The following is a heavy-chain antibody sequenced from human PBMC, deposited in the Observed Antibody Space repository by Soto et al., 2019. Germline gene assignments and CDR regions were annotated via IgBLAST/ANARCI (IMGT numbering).Heavy chain of an antibody. J-gene: IGHJ4*02. Sequence: ESGGGVVQPGRSLRLSCAASGFTFSSYAMHWVRQAPGKGLEWVAVISYDGSNKYYADSVKGRFTISRDNSKNTLYLQMNSLRAEDTAVYYCATLLEWLDYDYWGQGTLVTVSS. CDR3: ATLLEWLDYDY. CDR1: GFTFSSYA. CDR2: ISYDGSNK. V-gene: IGHV3-30-3*01. D-gene: IGHD3-3*01.